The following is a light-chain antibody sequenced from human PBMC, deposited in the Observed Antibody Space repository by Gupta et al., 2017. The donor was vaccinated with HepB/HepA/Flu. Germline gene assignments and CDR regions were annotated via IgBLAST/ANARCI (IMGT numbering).Light chain of an antibody. V-gene: IGLV3-19*01. J-gene: IGLJ3*02. Sequence: SSELTQDPAVSVALGQTDRITCQGDSLRSYYASWYQQKPGQAPVLVIYGKNNRPSGIPDRFSGSSSGNTASLTITGAQAEDEADYYCNSRDSSGNHLWVFGGGTKLTVL. CDR3: NSRDSSGNHLWV. CDR2: GKN. CDR1: SLRSYY.